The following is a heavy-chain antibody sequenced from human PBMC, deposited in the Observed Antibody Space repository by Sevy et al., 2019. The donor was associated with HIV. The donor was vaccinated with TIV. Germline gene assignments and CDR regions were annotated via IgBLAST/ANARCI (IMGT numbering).Heavy chain of an antibody. V-gene: IGHV3-30*18. Sequence: GGSLRLSCAASGFSFRNYGMHWVRQAPGKGLEWVAVISYDGSNTHYADSVKGRFTISRDNSKNTLFLQMSSLRAEDTAVYHCAKQDNWNDFPFDYWGQGFLVTVSS. D-gene: IGHD1-1*01. CDR3: AKQDNWNDFPFDY. CDR2: ISYDGSNT. J-gene: IGHJ4*02. CDR1: GFSFRNYG.